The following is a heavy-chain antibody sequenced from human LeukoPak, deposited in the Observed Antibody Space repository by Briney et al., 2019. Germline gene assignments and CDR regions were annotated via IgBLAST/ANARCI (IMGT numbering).Heavy chain of an antibody. Sequence: KAGGSLRLSCVASGFTFSAYSMNWVRQAPGKGLEWVSLISSSSSHIYYADSVKGRFTISRDNAKNSLYLQMNSLRVEDTAVYYCARDRGVITATQYFDYWGQGTLVTVSS. V-gene: IGHV3-21*01. D-gene: IGHD2-15*01. CDR3: ARDRGVITATQYFDY. CDR2: ISSSSSHI. J-gene: IGHJ4*02. CDR1: GFTFSAYS.